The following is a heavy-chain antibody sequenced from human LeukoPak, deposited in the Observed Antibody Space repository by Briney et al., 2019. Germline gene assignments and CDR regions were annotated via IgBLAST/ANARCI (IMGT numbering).Heavy chain of an antibody. J-gene: IGHJ5*02. D-gene: IGHD6-13*01. Sequence: GASVKVSCKASGYSVTAYYMHWVRQAPGQGLEWMGWINPNSGGTNCAQKFKGRVTMTRDTSISTAYMELNRLRSDDTAVYYCARDIGSSSRVWFDPWGQGTLVTVSS. V-gene: IGHV1-2*02. CDR1: GYSVTAYY. CDR3: ARDIGSSSRVWFDP. CDR2: INPNSGGT.